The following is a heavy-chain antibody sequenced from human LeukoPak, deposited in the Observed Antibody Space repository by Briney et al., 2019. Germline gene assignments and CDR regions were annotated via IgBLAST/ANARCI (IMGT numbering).Heavy chain of an antibody. CDR3: ARAGAYHFDN. V-gene: IGHV3-74*01. CDR1: GFTFSIYW. CDR2: INSDGSST. D-gene: IGHD3-16*01. Sequence: GGSLRLSCAASGFTFSIYWVHWVRQAPGKGLVWVSSINSDGSSTSYADSVKGRFTISRDNAKNTLYLQMNSLRAEDTAVYYCARAGAYHFDNWGQGTLVTVSS. J-gene: IGHJ4*02.